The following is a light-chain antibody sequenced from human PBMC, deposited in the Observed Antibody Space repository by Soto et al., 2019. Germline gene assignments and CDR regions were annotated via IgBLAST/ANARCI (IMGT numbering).Light chain of an antibody. CDR3: QQYHNWPPQYT. CDR1: QTVSSN. J-gene: IGKJ2*01. Sequence: EIVMTQSPATLSVSPGERATLSCRASQTVSSNLAWYQQKPGQAPRLLIYGASTRATGVPARFSGSGSGTEFTLTISSLQSEDFAVYYCQQYHNWPPQYTFGQGTKLKIK. V-gene: IGKV3-15*01. CDR2: GAS.